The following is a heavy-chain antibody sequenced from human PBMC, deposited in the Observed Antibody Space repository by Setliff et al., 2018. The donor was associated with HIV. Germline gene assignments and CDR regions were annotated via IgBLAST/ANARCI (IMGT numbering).Heavy chain of an antibody. J-gene: IGHJ4*02. D-gene: IGHD3-3*01. V-gene: IGHV3-23*01. CDR2: ISGSGANP. CDR3: ARDQSDWFY. CDR1: GFNFKNAW. Sequence: LRLSCAGSGFNFKNAWMTWVRQAPGKGLEWVSGISGSGANPYNADFVEGRFTVPRDNSKNTLYLQLNSLRAEDTAVYYCARDQSDWFYWGQGTLVTVSS.